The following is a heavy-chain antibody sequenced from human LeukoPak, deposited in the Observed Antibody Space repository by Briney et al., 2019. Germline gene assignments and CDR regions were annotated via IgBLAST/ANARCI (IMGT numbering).Heavy chain of an antibody. V-gene: IGHV4-59*11. D-gene: IGHD4-17*01. CDR1: GGSLSGHY. CDR3: ARYHGDFVYHFDH. J-gene: IGHJ4*02. CDR2: IYPGGSP. Sequence: SETLSLTCTVPGGSLSGHYWSWIRQSPGKGLEWIGYIYPGGSPNYHPSLESRVTLSVDTSKKQFSLRLTSMTAADTAVYYCARYHGDFVYHFDHWGQGILVTVSS.